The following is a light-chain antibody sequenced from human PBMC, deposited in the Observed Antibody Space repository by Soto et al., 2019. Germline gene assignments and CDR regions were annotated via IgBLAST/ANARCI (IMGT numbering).Light chain of an antibody. CDR1: QSVSSN. CDR3: QQYNNWPL. CDR2: GTS. Sequence: EVVLSLSPGTVSLSPGGRATLXXGARQSVSSNLAWYQQKPGQAPRVLIYGTSTRATGIPARFSGSGSGTEFTLTISSLQSEDFAVYYCQQYNNWPLFGQGTRLDI. J-gene: IGKJ5*01. V-gene: IGKV3-15*01.